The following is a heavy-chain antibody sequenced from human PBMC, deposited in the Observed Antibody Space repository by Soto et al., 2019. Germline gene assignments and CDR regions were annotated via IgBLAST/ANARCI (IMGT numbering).Heavy chain of an antibody. J-gene: IGHJ4*02. CDR1: GFPFRSYN. V-gene: IGHV3-30-3*01. D-gene: IGHD3-10*01. CDR3: AREGRLGSYIDY. Sequence: PGETLSLSCAASGFPFRSYNLYWVRQAPGKGLEWVGLISVDGGTKNYADSVKGRFTVSRDNSENNLSLQMNSLRPEDTAVYFCAREGRLGSYIDYWGQGTLVTGSS. CDR2: ISVDGGTK.